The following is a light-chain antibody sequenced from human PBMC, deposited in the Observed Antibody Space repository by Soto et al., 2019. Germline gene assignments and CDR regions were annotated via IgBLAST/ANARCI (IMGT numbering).Light chain of an antibody. V-gene: IGKV1-39*01. CDR2: DAS. CDR1: QSISNY. J-gene: IGKJ1*01. CDR3: QQSYSTPRT. Sequence: DIQMTQSPSSLSASVGDRVTITCRASQSISNYLNWYQQKPGKAPNLLIYDASSLQSGVPSRFSGSGSGTDFTLTISSLQPEDFAAYYCQQSYSTPRTFGQGTKVDIK.